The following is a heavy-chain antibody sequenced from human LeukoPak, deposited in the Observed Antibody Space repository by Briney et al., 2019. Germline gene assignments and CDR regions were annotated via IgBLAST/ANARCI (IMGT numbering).Heavy chain of an antibody. J-gene: IGHJ4*02. CDR3: ASGVVVITTCPFDY. Sequence: SETLSLTCTVSGGSISSSSYYWGWIRQPPGKGLEWIGSIYYSGSTYYNPSLKSRVTISVDTSKNQFSLKLSSVTAADTAVYYCASGVVVITTCPFDYWGQGTLVTVSS. CDR2: IYYSGST. CDR1: GGSISSSSYY. D-gene: IGHD3-22*01. V-gene: IGHV4-39*01.